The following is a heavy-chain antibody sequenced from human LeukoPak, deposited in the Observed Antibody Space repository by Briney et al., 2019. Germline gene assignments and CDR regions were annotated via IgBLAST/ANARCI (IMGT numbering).Heavy chain of an antibody. CDR2: IYHSGNT. V-gene: IGHV4-38-2*02. D-gene: IGHD1-26*01. CDR3: ARVGGSPTDYYYYMDV. CDR1: GYSISRNYF. Sequence: PSETLSLTCTVSGYSISRNYFWGWIRQPPGKGLEWIGSIYHSGNTYSNPSLKSRVTMSVDTSKNQFSPKLSSVTAADTAVYYCARVGGSPTDYYYYMDVWGKGTTVTVSS. J-gene: IGHJ6*03.